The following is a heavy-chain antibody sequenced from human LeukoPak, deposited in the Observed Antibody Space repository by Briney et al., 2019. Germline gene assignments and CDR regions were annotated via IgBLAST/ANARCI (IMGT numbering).Heavy chain of an antibody. CDR3: TGGLSLFLGSSFDY. D-gene: IGHD3-16*02. CDR2: IIPIFGTE. Sequence: GASVKVSCKASGGTFSSYAISWVRQAPGQGLEWMGGIIPIFGTENYAQKFQGRVTITADESTSTAYMELSSLRSEEPPVYYCTGGLSLFLGSSFDYWGQGTLVTVSS. V-gene: IGHV1-69*13. J-gene: IGHJ4*02. CDR1: GGTFSSYA.